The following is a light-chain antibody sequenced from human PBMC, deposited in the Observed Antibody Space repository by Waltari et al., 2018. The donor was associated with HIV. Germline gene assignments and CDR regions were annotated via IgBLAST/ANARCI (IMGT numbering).Light chain of an antibody. V-gene: IGKV3-11*01. Sequence: EVVLTQSPSTLPLSQRERAPLSCRAAQNIGNYLAWYQQNPGQAPRLLIYDASTRASGIPARFSGSGSGTDFTLTISSLQPEDVAVYYCQQRSNWPPVTFGQGTRLEI. CDR2: DAS. CDR3: QQRSNWPPVT. J-gene: IGKJ5*01. CDR1: QNIGNY.